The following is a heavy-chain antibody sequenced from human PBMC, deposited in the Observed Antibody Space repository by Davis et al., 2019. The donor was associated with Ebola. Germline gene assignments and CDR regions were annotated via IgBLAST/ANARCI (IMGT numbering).Heavy chain of an antibody. CDR3: AKEGVGARGYFDY. Sequence: GESLKISCAASGFTVSSNYMSWVRQAPGKGLEWVSVIYNGGSTYYADSVKGRFTISRDNSKNTLYLQMNSLRAEDTAVYYCAKEGVGARGYFDYWGQGTLVTVSS. V-gene: IGHV3-53*01. CDR2: IYNGGST. D-gene: IGHD1-26*01. CDR1: GFTVSSNY. J-gene: IGHJ4*02.